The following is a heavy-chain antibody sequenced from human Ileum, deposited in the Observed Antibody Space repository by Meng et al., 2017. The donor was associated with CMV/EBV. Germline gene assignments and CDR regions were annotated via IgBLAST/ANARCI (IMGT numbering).Heavy chain of an antibody. V-gene: IGHV3-23*01. CDR2: IGSDGGGI. J-gene: IGHJ5*02. Sequence: GESLKISCVASDFTFSNYALTWVRQAPGKGLEWVSVIGSDGGGIQYADSVKGRFPISRDNSKNTLFLQMNSLGAEDTALYFCARYRDIVVGQPDRWFDPWGQGTLVTVSS. D-gene: IGHD2-2*01. CDR3: ARYRDIVVGQPDRWFDP. CDR1: DFTFSNYA.